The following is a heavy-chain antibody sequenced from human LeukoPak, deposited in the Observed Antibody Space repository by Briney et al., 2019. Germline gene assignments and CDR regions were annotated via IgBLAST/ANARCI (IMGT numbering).Heavy chain of an antibody. J-gene: IGHJ4*02. Sequence: PGGSLRLSCAASGFTFSSYWMHWVRQAPGKGLVWVSRINSDGSSTSYADSVKGRFTISRDNAKNTLYLQMNSLRAEDTAAYYCARVRWLQPKYYFDYWGQGTLVTVSS. CDR3: ARVRWLQPKYYFDY. D-gene: IGHD5-24*01. CDR1: GFTFSSYW. CDR2: INSDGSST. V-gene: IGHV3-74*01.